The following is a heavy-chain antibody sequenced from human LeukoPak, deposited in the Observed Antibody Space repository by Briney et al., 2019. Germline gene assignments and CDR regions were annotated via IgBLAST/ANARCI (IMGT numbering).Heavy chain of an antibody. CDR1: GGSISSYY. CDR2: IYHSGST. V-gene: IGHV4-59*12. J-gene: IGHJ2*01. D-gene: IGHD4-17*01. CDR3: ARDDYGDYEPHWYFDL. Sequence: SETLSLTCTVSGGSISSYYWSWIRQPPGKGLEWIGYIYHSGSTYYNPSLKSRVTISVDRSKNQFSLKLSSVTAADTAVYYCARDDYGDYEPHWYFDLWGRGTLVTVSS.